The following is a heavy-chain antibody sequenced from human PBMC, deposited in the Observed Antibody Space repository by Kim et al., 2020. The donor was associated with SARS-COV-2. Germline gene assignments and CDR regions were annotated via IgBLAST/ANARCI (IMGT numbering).Heavy chain of an antibody. D-gene: IGHD3-22*01. V-gene: IGHV4-31*03. J-gene: IGHJ3*02. CDR2: IYYSGST. CDR3: ARDREKYYYDSSGYAFDI. Sequence: SETLSLTCTVSGGSISSGGYYWSWIRQHPGKGLEWIGYIYYSGSTYYNPSLKSRVTISVDTSKNQFSLKLSSVTAADTAVYYCARDREKYYYDSSGYAFDIWGQGTMVTVSS. CDR1: GGSISSGGYY.